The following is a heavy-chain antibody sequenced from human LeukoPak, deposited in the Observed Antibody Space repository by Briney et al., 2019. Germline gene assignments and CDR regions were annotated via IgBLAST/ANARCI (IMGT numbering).Heavy chain of an antibody. D-gene: IGHD1-26*01. J-gene: IGHJ4*02. CDR1: GFTFSSYS. CDR3: VREAAATLFDY. Sequence: PGGTLRLSCAASGFTFSSYSMNWVRQAPGKGLEWVAAISSSSRDIFYADSVKGRFSISRDNTQNSLSLQMSSLKAEDTAVYYCVREAAATLFDYWGQGTLVTVSS. CDR2: ISSSSRDI. V-gene: IGHV3-21*01.